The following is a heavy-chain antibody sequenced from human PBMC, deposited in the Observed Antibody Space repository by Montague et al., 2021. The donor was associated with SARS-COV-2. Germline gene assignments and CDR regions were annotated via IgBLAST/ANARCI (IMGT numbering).Heavy chain of an antibody. V-gene: IGHV4-61*01. J-gene: IGHJ4*02. CDR3: ARSRANVPSRPGFDY. CDR2: MYYTGHT. Sequence: ETLSLTCTVSGASVASGNFYWSWIRQPPGKGLEWIGYMYYTGHTNYNPSFESRVTMPVDPSKNQFSLTLTSVTAADTAVYYCARSRANVPSRPGFDYWGQGALVTVSS. CDR1: GASVASGNFY. D-gene: IGHD6-6*01.